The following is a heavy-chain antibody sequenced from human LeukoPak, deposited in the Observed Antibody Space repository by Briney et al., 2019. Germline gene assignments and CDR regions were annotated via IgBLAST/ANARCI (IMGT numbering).Heavy chain of an antibody. V-gene: IGHV4-59*11. CDR1: GGSISGHY. D-gene: IGHD6-6*01. CDR2: IHYSGST. Sequence: SETLSLTCTVSGGSISGHYWSWIRQPPGKGLEWIGYIHYSGSTNYNPSLMSRVTISVHTSKTQFSLRLSSVTAADTAVYYCARDNVLAAQRRYNWFDPWGQGTLVTVSS. CDR3: ARDNVLAAQRRYNWFDP. J-gene: IGHJ5*02.